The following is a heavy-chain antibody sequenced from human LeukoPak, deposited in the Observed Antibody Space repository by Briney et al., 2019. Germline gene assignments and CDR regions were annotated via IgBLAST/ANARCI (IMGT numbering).Heavy chain of an antibody. J-gene: IGHJ3*02. CDR1: GYTFTSYY. CDR3: ARQLGYCSSTSCYSTRKHAFDI. D-gene: IGHD2-2*01. Sequence: ASVKVSCKASGYTFTSYYMHWVRQAPGQGLEWMGIINPSGGSTSYAQKFQGRVTMTRDMSTSTVYMELSSLRSEDTAVYYCARQLGYCSSTSCYSTRKHAFDIWGQGTMVTVSS. CDR2: INPSGGST. V-gene: IGHV1-46*01.